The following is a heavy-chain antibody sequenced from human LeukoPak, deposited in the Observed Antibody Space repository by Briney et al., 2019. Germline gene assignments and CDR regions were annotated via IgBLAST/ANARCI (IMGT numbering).Heavy chain of an antibody. J-gene: IGHJ6*03. Sequence: SETLSLTCNVSGGSISRYYWTWIRQTPGKGVEWIGYIFYSGNTIYNPSLKSRLTMSIDTSMNQFSLKLRSVTAADTAIYFCARGTTDAKYYMDVWGSGTTVLVSS. CDR1: GGSISRYY. D-gene: IGHD1-7*01. CDR2: IFYSGNT. CDR3: ARGTTDAKYYMDV. V-gene: IGHV4-59*01.